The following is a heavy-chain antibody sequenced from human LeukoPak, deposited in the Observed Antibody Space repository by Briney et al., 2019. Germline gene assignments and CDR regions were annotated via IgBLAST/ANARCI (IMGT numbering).Heavy chain of an antibody. CDR3: ARKGSSSSYLTYYYYYYYMDV. J-gene: IGHJ6*03. V-gene: IGHV3-30*03. CDR1: GFTFSTYA. CDR2: ISYDASNK. D-gene: IGHD6-13*01. Sequence: GGSLRLSCAASGFTFSTYAMHWVRQAPGKGLEWVAVISYDASNKYYADSVKGRFTISRDNSKNTLYLQMNSLRAEDTAVYYCARKGSSSSYLTYYYYYYYMDVWGKGTTVTISS.